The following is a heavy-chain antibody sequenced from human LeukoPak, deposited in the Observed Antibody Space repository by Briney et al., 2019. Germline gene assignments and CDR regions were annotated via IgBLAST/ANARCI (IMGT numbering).Heavy chain of an antibody. CDR1: GFTFSTYP. CDR2: INNYGDNT. J-gene: IGHJ4*02. Sequence: GGSLRLSCSASGFTFSTYPMHWVRQAPGKGLEYVSAINNYGDNTYYADSVQGRFTISRDNSKNTLYLQMSSLRPEDTAVYSCVKPSLAVAGTRYFDSWGQGTLVTASS. CDR3: VKPSLAVAGTRYFDS. D-gene: IGHD6-19*01. V-gene: IGHV3-64D*06.